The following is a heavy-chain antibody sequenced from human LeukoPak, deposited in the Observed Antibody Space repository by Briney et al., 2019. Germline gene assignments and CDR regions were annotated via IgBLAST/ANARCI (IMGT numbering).Heavy chain of an antibody. CDR1: GFTFSGYP. V-gene: IGHV3-30*04. CDR3: AREARGHD. J-gene: IGHJ4*02. D-gene: IGHD5-12*01. CDR2: ISDDGGRK. Sequence: GRSLRLSCAASGFTFSGYPMHWVRQAPGKGLDWVAIISDDGGRKFYADSVKGRFTISRDNSKNTLYLQMNSLRAEDTAVYYCAREARGHDWGQGTLVTVSS.